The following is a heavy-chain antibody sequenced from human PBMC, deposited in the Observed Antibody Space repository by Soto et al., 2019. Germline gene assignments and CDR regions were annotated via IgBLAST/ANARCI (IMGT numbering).Heavy chain of an antibody. J-gene: IGHJ6*02. Sequence: SVKVSCKASGGTFSSYAISWVRQAPGQGLEWMGGIIPIFGTANYAQKFQGRVTITADESTSTAYMELSSLRSEDTAVYYCARDIVVVPAAPHYYYGMDVWGQGTTVTVSS. CDR1: GGTFSSYA. V-gene: IGHV1-69*13. CDR3: ARDIVVVPAAPHYYYGMDV. D-gene: IGHD2-2*01. CDR2: IIPIFGTA.